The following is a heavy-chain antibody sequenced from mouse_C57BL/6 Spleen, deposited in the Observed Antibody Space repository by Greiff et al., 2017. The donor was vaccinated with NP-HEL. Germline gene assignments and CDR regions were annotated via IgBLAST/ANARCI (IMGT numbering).Heavy chain of an antibody. Sequence: VHVKQSGAELVRPGASVKLSCTASGFNIKDDYMHWVKQRPEQGLEWIGWIDPENGDTEYASKFQGKATITADTSSNTAYLQLSSLTSEDTAVYYCTTGGSSPWFAYWGQGTLVTVSA. CDR2: IDPENGDT. D-gene: IGHD1-1*01. J-gene: IGHJ3*01. CDR3: TTGGSSPWFAY. CDR1: GFNIKDDY. V-gene: IGHV14-4*01.